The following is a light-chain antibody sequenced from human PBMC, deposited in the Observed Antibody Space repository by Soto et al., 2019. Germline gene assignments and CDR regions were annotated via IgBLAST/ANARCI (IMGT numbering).Light chain of an antibody. CDR3: QQYGSSPRT. J-gene: IGKJ1*01. Sequence: EIVLTQSPGTLSLSPGERATLSCRASESVSNTYLAWYQQKPGQAPRLLIYGASSRATGIPDRFSGSGSGTDFTLTISVLEPEDFAVYYCQQYGSSPRTLGQGTKVEI. CDR1: ESVSNTY. CDR2: GAS. V-gene: IGKV3-20*01.